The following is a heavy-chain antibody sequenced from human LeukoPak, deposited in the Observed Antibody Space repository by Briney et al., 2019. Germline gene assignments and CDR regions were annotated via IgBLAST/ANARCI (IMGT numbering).Heavy chain of an antibody. CDR1: GDSINAYY. CDR3: ARRRAEGGSNGHYNWFDP. CDR2: IYFSGTT. V-gene: IGHV4-59*08. J-gene: IGHJ5*02. Sequence: SETLSLTCTVSGDSINAYYWGWIRQPPGQGLEWIGYIYFSGTTKYNPSLESRVTISVDTSKNQFSLKLSSVTAADTAVYYCARRRAEGGSNGHYNWFDPWGQGILVTVSS. D-gene: IGHD6-13*01.